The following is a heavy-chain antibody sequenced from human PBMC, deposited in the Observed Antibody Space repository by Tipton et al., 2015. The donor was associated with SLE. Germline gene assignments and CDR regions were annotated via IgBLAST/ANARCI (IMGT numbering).Heavy chain of an antibody. CDR2: ISFDGSSD. CDR1: GFTFIDYG. V-gene: IGHV3-30*18. J-gene: IGHJ4*02. D-gene: IGHD6-19*01. Sequence: RSLRLSCATSGFTFIDYGMHWVRQAPGKGLEWVGLISFDGSSDDYTDSLKGRFTISRDNSNSTVFLEINSVRIEDTAVYYCAKDISRDWYRGALDSWGQGTLVTVSS. CDR3: AKDISRDWYRGALDS.